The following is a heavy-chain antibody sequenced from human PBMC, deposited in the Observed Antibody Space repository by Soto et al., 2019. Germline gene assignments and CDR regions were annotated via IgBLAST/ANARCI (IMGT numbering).Heavy chain of an antibody. CDR2: ISSSSSYI. J-gene: IGHJ5*02. V-gene: IGHV3-21*04. CDR1: GFTFSSYS. CDR3: AKGSSSTSFNWFDP. Sequence: GGSLRLSCAASGFTFSSYSMNWVRQAPGKGLEWVSSISSSSSYIYYADSVKGRFTISRDNAKNSLYLQMNSLRAEDTAVYYCAKGSSSTSFNWFDPWGQGTLVTVSS. D-gene: IGHD2-2*01.